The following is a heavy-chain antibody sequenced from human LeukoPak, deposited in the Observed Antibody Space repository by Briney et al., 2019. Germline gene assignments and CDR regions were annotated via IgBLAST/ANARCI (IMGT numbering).Heavy chain of an antibody. CDR1: GFTFSSYT. D-gene: IGHD4-11*01. J-gene: IGHJ4*02. CDR3: ARAGRLPHPQYYFDS. Sequence: KHGGSLRLSCVASGFTFSSYTKNWVSQAPGKGLEWVSSIPCSSSSKYYADSVKGRFTISRDNAKNSLYLQLNSLRAEDTAMYYCARAGRLPHPQYYFDSWGQGTLVTVSS. V-gene: IGHV3-21*01. CDR2: IPCSSSSK.